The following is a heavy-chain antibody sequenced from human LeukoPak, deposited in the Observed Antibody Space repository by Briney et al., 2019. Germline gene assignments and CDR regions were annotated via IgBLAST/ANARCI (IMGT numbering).Heavy chain of an antibody. J-gene: IGHJ4*02. CDR2: ISGSGSST. V-gene: IGHV3-23*01. CDR3: ARRAGAYSHPYDY. Sequence: GATLRLSCVASGFTFSTYGMNWVRQAPGKGLEWLSIISGSGSSTFYADSVKGRFIISRDNSKNTLYLQMNSLRDEDTAVYYCARRAGAYSHPYDYWGQGTLVTVSS. CDR1: GFTFSTYG. D-gene: IGHD4/OR15-4a*01.